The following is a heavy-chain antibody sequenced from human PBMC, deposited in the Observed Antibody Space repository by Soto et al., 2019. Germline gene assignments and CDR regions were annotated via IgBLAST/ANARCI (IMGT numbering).Heavy chain of an antibody. J-gene: IGHJ5*02. CDR2: IYYSGST. V-gene: IGHV4-59*01. D-gene: IGHD4-17*01. CDR3: ARDSDGDYGWFDP. Sequence: PSETLSLTCTVSGGSISSYYWSWIRQPPGKGLEWIGYIYYSGSTNYNPSLKSRVTISVDTSKNQFSLKLSSVTAADTAVYYCARDSDGDYGWFDPWGQGTLVTVSS. CDR1: GGSISSYY.